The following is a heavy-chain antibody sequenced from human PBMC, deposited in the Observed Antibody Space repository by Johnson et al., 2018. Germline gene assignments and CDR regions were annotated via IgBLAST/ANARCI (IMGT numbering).Heavy chain of an antibody. J-gene: IGHJ6*03. V-gene: IGHV4-59*01. CDR3: ARVSLGTISMISYYYMDV. CDR1: GGSIRSYY. CDR2: IYSSGNT. Sequence: QVQLQESGPGLVKXSETLSLTCSVSGGSIRSYYWSWIRQPPGKGLEWIGYIYSSGNTNYNPSLKSRVTISVDTSKNQFSLNLSSVTAADTAVYYCARVSLGTISMISYYYMDVWGKGTTVAVSS. D-gene: IGHD3-22*01.